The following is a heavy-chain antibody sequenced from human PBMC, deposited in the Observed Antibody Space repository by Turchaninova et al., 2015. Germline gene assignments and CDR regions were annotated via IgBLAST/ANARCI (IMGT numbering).Heavy chain of an antibody. Sequence: QVQLQESGPGLVKPSETLSPTCTVSGGSISPSSQYWNWIRQPPGKGLEWIGYIYYSGSTNYNPSLESRVTLSVDTSNNQFSLKLTSVTAADTAVYYCARRISYCGGDCRPFDIWGQGTMVTVSS. CDR2: IYYSGST. CDR3: ARRISYCGGDCRPFDI. V-gene: IGHV4-61*01. J-gene: IGHJ3*02. D-gene: IGHD2-21*02. CDR1: GGSISPSSQY.